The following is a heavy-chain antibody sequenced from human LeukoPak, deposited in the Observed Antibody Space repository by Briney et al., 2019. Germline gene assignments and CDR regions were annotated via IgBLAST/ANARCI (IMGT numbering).Heavy chain of an antibody. D-gene: IGHD3-9*01. J-gene: IGHJ4*02. CDR2: IYYSGST. V-gene: IGHV4-59*01. Sequence: SETLSLTCTVSGGSISSYYWSWIRQPPGKGLEWIGYIYYSGSTNYNPSLKSRVTISVDTSKNQFSLKLSSVTAADTAVYYCARDQRQAGDWLSNDYWGQGTLVTVSS. CDR1: GGSISSYY. CDR3: ARDQRQAGDWLSNDY.